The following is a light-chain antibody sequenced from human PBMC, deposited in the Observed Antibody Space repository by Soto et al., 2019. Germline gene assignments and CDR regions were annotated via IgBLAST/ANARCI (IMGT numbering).Light chain of an antibody. CDR2: DAY. J-gene: IGKJ2*01. CDR3: QQRSNGPAYT. Sequence: EVVLTQSPATLSLSPGERATLSCRASQSVSSHLAWYQQRPGQAPRLLIYDAYNRPTGIPGRFSGSGSGTDFTLTISSPEPEDFAVYYCQQRSNGPAYTFGQGTRLDIK. CDR1: QSVSSH. V-gene: IGKV3-11*01.